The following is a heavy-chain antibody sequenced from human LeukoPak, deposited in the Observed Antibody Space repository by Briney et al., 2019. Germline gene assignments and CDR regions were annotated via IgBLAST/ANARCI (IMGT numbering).Heavy chain of an antibody. CDR1: GGSISSGGYY. CDR3: ASTGMYNWQVGEDY. J-gene: IGHJ4*02. D-gene: IGHD1-20*01. Sequence: PSQTLSLTCTVSGGSISSGGYYWSWIRQHPGKGLEWIGYIYYSGSTYYNPSLKSRVTISVDTSKNQFSLKLSSVTAADTAVYYCASTGMYNWQVGEDYWGEGTLVTVPA. CDR2: IYYSGST. V-gene: IGHV4-31*03.